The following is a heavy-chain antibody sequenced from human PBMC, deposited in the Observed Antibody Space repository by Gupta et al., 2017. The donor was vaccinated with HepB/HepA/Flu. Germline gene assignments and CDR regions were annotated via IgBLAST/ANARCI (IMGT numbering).Heavy chain of an antibody. CDR1: GGSFSGYY. V-gene: IGHV4-34*01. CDR3: ARGHCSSTSCYIGGEYYFDY. D-gene: IGHD2-2*02. Sequence: QVQLQQWGAGLLKPSETLSLTCAVYGGSFSGYYWSWIRQPPGKGLEWIGEINHSGSTNYNPSLKSRVTISVDTSKNQFSLKLSSVTAADTAVYYCARGHCSSTSCYIGGEYYFDYWGQGTLVTVSS. CDR2: INHSGST. J-gene: IGHJ4*02.